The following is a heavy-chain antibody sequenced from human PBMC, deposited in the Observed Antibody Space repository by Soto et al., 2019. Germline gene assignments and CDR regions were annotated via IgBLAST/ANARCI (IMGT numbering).Heavy chain of an antibody. CDR2: IYPDESDI. CDR3: ARGGYITPDWFDP. V-gene: IGHV5-51*01. Sequence: GESLKISCRGSGYSFAKYWIGWVRQMPGKGLELVGIIYPDESDIKYSPSFQGQVTISADKSINTAHLQLSSLKASDTAMYYCARGGYITPDWFDPWGQGTLVTVSS. D-gene: IGHD3-10*01. CDR1: GYSFAKYW. J-gene: IGHJ5*02.